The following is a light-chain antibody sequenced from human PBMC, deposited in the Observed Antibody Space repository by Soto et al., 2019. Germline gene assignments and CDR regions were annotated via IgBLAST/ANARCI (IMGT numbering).Light chain of an antibody. CDR2: AAS. CDR1: EDINNY. Sequence: DIQMTQSPSSLSASIGDRVTLTCRATEDINNYLAWFQQKPGKVPKLLIYAASTLHSGVPSRFSGSGSGTEFTLTISSLKPDDFATYYCQEYQSYSRRFGQGTKVDIK. V-gene: IGKV1-27*01. J-gene: IGKJ1*01. CDR3: QEYQSYSRR.